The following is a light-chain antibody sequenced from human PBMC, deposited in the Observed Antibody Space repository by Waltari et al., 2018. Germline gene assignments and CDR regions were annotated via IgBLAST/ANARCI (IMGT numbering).Light chain of an antibody. Sequence: QSALTQPASVSGSPGQSITLPCTGTSSNVGGYTLVSWYQQHPGKAPQLIIYDVNNRPSGISHRFSGSKSGNTASLTISGLQADDESDYYCCSYAGDSTLIFGGGTKLTVL. V-gene: IGLV2-23*02. CDR3: CSYAGDSTLI. J-gene: IGLJ2*01. CDR2: DVN. CDR1: SSNVGGYTL.